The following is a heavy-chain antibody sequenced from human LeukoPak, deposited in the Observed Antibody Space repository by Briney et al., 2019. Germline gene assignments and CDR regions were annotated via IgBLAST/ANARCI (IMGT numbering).Heavy chain of an antibody. CDR2: ISYDGSNK. CDR3: ARDNTYYYDSSGYYGSFDY. V-gene: IGHV3-30-3*01. D-gene: IGHD3-22*01. CDR1: GFTFSSYA. J-gene: IGHJ4*02. Sequence: PGRSLRLSCAASGFTFSSYAMHWVRQAPGKGLEWVAVISYDGSNKYYADSVKGRFTISRDNSKNTLYLQMNSLRAEDTAVYYCARDNTYYYDSSGYYGSFDYWGQGTLVTVSS.